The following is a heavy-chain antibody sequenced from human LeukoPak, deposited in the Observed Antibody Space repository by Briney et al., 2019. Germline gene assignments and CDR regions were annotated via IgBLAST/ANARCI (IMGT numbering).Heavy chain of an antibody. D-gene: IGHD6-13*01. V-gene: IGHV4-39*07. Sequence: SETLSLTCTVSGGSISSSSYYWGWIRQPPGKGLEWIGEINHSGSTNYNPSLKSRVTISVDTSKNQFSLKLSSVTAADTAVYYCASVSAAGTLDYWGQGTLVTVSS. J-gene: IGHJ4*02. CDR2: INHSGST. CDR1: GGSISSSSYY. CDR3: ASVSAAGTLDY.